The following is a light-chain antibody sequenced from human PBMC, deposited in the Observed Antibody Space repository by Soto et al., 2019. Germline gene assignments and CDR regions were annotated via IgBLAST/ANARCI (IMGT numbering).Light chain of an antibody. CDR3: QHYNRYSEA. Sequence: DIQMTQSPSTLSGSVGDRVTITCRASQTISSWLAWYQQKPGKAPKLLIYKASTLKSGVPSRFSGSGSGTEFALTISSLQTDDFATYYCQHYNRYSEAFGQGTKVELK. CDR1: QTISSW. J-gene: IGKJ1*01. V-gene: IGKV1-5*03. CDR2: KAS.